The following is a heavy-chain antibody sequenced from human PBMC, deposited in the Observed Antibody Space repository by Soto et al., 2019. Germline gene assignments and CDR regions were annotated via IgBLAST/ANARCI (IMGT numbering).Heavy chain of an antibody. CDR3: AHRLSSTRYYYYYYMDV. Sequence: ESGPTLVNPTQTLTLTCTFSGFSLSTSGVGVGWIRQPPGKALEWLALIYWDDDKRYSPSLKSRLTITKDTSKNQVVLTMTNMDPVDTATYYCAHRLSSTRYYYYYYMDVWGKGTTVTVSS. CDR2: IYWDDDK. D-gene: IGHD2-2*01. CDR1: GFSLSTSGVG. J-gene: IGHJ6*03. V-gene: IGHV2-5*02.